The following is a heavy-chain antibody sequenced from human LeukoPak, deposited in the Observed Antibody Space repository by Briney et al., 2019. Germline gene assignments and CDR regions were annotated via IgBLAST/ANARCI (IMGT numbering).Heavy chain of an antibody. CDR1: GFTFSSYS. Sequence: GGSLRLSCAASGFTFSSYSMNWVRQAPGKGLEWVSYISRSSNIIYYADSVKGRLTISRDNAKNSLYLQMNSLRDEDTAVYCCARDGNYYYGMDVWGQGTTVTVCS. CDR3: ARDGNYYYGMDV. CDR2: ISRSSNII. J-gene: IGHJ6*02. V-gene: IGHV3-48*02. D-gene: IGHD1-26*01.